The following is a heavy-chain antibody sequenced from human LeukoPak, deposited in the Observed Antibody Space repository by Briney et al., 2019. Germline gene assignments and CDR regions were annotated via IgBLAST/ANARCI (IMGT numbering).Heavy chain of an antibody. CDR2: ISGSGGST. D-gene: IGHD5-18*01. Sequence: PGGSLRLSCAASGFTFSSYAMSWVRQAPGKGLEWVSAISGSGGSTYYADSVKGRFTISRDNSKNTLYPQMNSLRAEDTAVYYCAKDWGYSYGETYRGQGTLVTVSS. V-gene: IGHV3-23*01. J-gene: IGHJ4*02. CDR1: GFTFSSYA. CDR3: AKDWGYSYGETY.